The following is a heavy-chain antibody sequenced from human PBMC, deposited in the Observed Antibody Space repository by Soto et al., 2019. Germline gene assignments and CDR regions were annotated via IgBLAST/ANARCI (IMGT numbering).Heavy chain of an antibody. CDR1: GGSISSGGYY. D-gene: IGHD6-13*01. J-gene: IGHJ4*02. V-gene: IGHV4-31*03. CDR3: ARVGDRWYVDNQDYYFDY. Sequence: SETLSLTCTVSGGSISSGGYYWSWIRQHPGKGLEWIGYIYYSGSTYYNPSLKSRVTISVDTSKNQFSLKLSSVTAADTAVYYCARVGDRWYVDNQDYYFDYWGREPWSPSPQ. CDR2: IYYSGST.